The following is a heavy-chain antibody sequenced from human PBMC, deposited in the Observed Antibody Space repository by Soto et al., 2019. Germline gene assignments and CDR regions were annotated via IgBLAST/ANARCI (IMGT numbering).Heavy chain of an antibody. J-gene: IGHJ4*02. V-gene: IGHV3-23*01. Sequence: HPGGALRFSCAAGGFTFSNYAFTWVRQAPGKGLEWVSVISGGGVNTLYADSVKGRFTISRDNSKNTLYLQMNSLRAEDTAIYYCAKVGRANYFDYWGQGTMVTVSS. CDR1: GFTFSNYA. CDR3: AKVGRANYFDY. CDR2: ISGGGVNT.